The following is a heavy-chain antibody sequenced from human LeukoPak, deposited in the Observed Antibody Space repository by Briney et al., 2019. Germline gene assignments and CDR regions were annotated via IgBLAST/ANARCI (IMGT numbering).Heavy chain of an antibody. V-gene: IGHV1-2*02. D-gene: IGHD5-18*01. J-gene: IGHJ4*02. CDR1: GYTFTGYY. CDR2: INPNSGGT. Sequence: ASVKVSCKASGYTFTGYYMHWVRQAPGQGLEWMGWINPNSGGTNYAQKFQGRVTMTRDTSISTAYMELSRLRSDDTAVYYCARDGYDGWIQLWFWLWGQGTLVTVSP. CDR3: ARDGYDGWIQLWFWL.